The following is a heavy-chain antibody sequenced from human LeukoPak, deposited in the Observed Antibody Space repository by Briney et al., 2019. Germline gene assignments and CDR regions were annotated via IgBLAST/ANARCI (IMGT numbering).Heavy chain of an antibody. Sequence: SETLSLTCTVSGVSISSSNSYWGWIRQPPGKGLEWIGSIYYSGNTYYNASLKSQVSISIDTSKNQFSLRLTSVTAADTAVYYCATQTGSGLVILPRGPGTLVIVSS. D-gene: IGHD3/OR15-3a*01. V-gene: IGHV4-39*01. J-gene: IGHJ4*02. CDR1: GVSISSSNSY. CDR3: ATQTGSGLVILP. CDR2: IYYSGNT.